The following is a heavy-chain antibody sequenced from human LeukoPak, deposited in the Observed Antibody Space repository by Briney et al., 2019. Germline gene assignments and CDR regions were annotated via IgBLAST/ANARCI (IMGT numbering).Heavy chain of an antibody. CDR2: IIPIFGTA. CDR1: GYTFTSYA. Sequence: SVKVSCKASGYTFTSYAMNWVRQAPGQGLEWMGGIIPIFGTANYAQKFQGRVTVTADKSTSTAYMELSSLRSEDTAVYYCARDLAALSGRYFDWLLRGDAFDIWGQGTMVTVSS. D-gene: IGHD3-9*01. CDR3: ARDLAALSGRYFDWLLRGDAFDI. J-gene: IGHJ3*02. V-gene: IGHV1-69*06.